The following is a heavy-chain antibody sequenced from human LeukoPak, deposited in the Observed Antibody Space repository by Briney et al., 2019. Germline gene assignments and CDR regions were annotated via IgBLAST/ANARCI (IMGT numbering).Heavy chain of an antibody. J-gene: IGHJ3*02. Sequence: ASVKVSCKASGYTFTGYYMHWVRQAPGQGLEWMGWINPNSGGTNYAQKLQGRVTMTTDTSTSTAYMELRSLRSDDTAVYYCARDTVAPYYDFWSGPDDAFDIWGQGTMVTVSS. D-gene: IGHD3-3*01. CDR3: ARDTVAPYYDFWSGPDDAFDI. CDR2: INPNSGGT. CDR1: GYTFTGYY. V-gene: IGHV1-2*02.